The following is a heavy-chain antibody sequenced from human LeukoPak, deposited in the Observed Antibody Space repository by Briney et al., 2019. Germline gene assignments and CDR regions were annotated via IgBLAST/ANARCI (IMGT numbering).Heavy chain of an antibody. CDR2: INPSGGDT. J-gene: IGHJ4*02. CDR3: ARFRGYSYLDY. Sequence: ASVKVSCKASGYTFASYYMHWVRQAPGQGLEWMGIINPSGGDTNYAQNFQGRVTMTRDTSTSTVYMELSSLRSEDTAVYYCARFRGYSYLDYWGQGTLVTVSS. V-gene: IGHV1-46*01. D-gene: IGHD5-18*01. CDR1: GYTFASYY.